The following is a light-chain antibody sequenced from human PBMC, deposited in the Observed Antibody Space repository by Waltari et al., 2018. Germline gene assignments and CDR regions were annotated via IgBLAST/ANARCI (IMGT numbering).Light chain of an antibody. V-gene: IGLV3-19*01. CDR1: RLRTHY. CDR3: HSRKGSDNQVV. CDR2: GKE. J-gene: IGLJ3*02. Sequence: SSELTQGPDVSVAFGPTVKITCQGDRLRTHYASWYQVKPGQAPVLVLFGKEKRPSGIPDRISGYSSGTTSSLTITGAQAEDEADYYCHSRKGSDNQVVFGGGTKLTVL.